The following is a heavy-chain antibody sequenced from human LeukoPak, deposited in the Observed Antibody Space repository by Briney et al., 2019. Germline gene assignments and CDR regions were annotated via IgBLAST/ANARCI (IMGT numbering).Heavy chain of an antibody. J-gene: IGHJ6*03. Sequence: ASVKVSCKASGYTFTSYDINWVRQATGQGLEWMGWMNPNSGNTGYAQKFQGRVTMTRNTSISTAYMELSSLRSEDTAVYYCARVYYDFWSGYYRSYCYYMDVWGKGTTVTVSS. CDR2: MNPNSGNT. CDR1: GYTFTSYD. V-gene: IGHV1-8*01. CDR3: ARVYYDFWSGYYRSYCYYMDV. D-gene: IGHD3-3*01.